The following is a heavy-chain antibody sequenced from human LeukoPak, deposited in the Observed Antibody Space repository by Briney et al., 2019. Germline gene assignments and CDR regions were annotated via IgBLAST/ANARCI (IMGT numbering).Heavy chain of an antibody. D-gene: IGHD3-22*01. CDR3: ATYSSLNRREFQY. Sequence: GGSLRLSCAASGFSVSTIYMTWVRQAPGKGLEWVSLIYSGGVTYYVDSVKGRFTISRDNAKNSLYLQMNSLRAEDTAVYYCATYSSLNRREFQYWGQGTLLTVSS. V-gene: IGHV3-66*01. J-gene: IGHJ1*01. CDR1: GFSVSTIY. CDR2: IYSGGVT.